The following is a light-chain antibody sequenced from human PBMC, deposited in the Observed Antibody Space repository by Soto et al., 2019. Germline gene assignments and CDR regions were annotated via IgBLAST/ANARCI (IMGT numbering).Light chain of an antibody. CDR1: QSVGGS. CDR3: QQYESSPRT. V-gene: IGKV3-20*01. Sequence: ETVLTQSPGTLSLSPGESATLSCRASQSVGGSLAWYQQRPGQAPRLLVYHTSNRATGIPDRFSASGSGTDFTLTISRLEPEDFAVYYCQQYESSPRTFGQGTKVDIK. CDR2: HTS. J-gene: IGKJ1*01.